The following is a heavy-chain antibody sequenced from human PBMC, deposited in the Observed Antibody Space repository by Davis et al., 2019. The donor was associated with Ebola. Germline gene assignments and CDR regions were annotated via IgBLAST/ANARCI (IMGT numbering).Heavy chain of an antibody. D-gene: IGHD4-11*01. V-gene: IGHV4-34*01. CDR2: IDHGGST. J-gene: IGHJ4*02. CDR1: GGSISNYY. Sequence: SETLSLTCAVSGGSISNYYWSWIRQPPGKGLEWIEEIDHGGSTNYNPSLKSRVSLSIHTSENQFSLKLTSVTAADTAVYYCARQTTVPSDYFDYWGQGTLVTVSS. CDR3: ARQTTVPSDYFDY.